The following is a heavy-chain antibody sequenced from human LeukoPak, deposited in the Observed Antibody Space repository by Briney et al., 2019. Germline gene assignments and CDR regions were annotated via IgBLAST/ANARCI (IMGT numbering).Heavy chain of an antibody. CDR1: GYTFTAYY. Sequence: VASVKVSCKTSGYTFTAYYMHWVRQAPGQGLECMGWINLNSGGTNYAQKFQGRVTMTRDTSISTAYMELSRLRSDDTAVYYCARVGALLWFGELSHWGQGTLVTVSS. J-gene: IGHJ4*02. CDR3: ARVGALLWFGELSH. CDR2: INLNSGGT. D-gene: IGHD3-10*01. V-gene: IGHV1-2*02.